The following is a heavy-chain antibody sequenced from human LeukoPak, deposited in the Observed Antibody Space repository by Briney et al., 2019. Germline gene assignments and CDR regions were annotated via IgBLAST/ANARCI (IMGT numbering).Heavy chain of an antibody. Sequence: SETLSLTCTVSGGSISSYYWGWIRQPPGKGLEWIGSIYYSRSTYYNPSLKSRVTISVDASKNQFSLKLSSVTAADTAVYYCARVPTVTFFDYWGQGTLVTVSS. V-gene: IGHV4-39*01. CDR2: IYYSRST. D-gene: IGHD4-17*01. CDR3: ARVPTVTFFDY. J-gene: IGHJ4*02. CDR1: GGSISSYY.